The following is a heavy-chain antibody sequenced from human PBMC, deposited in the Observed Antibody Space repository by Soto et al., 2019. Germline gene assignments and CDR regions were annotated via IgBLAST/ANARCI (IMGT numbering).Heavy chain of an antibody. Sequence: ASVKVSCKASGYTFTSYYMHWVRQAPGQGLEWMGIINPSGGSTSYAQKFQGRVTMTRDTSTSTVYMELSSLRSEDTAVYYCAGGGVVEPYYYYMDVWGKGTTVTVSS. CDR2: INPSGGST. CDR1: GYTFTSYY. D-gene: IGHD3-3*01. J-gene: IGHJ6*03. CDR3: AGGGVVEPYYYYMDV. V-gene: IGHV1-46*01.